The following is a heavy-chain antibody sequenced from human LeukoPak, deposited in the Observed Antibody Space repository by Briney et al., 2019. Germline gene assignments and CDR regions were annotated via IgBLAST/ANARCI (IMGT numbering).Heavy chain of an antibody. Sequence: ASVKVSCKASGGTFSSYAISWVRQAPGQGLEWMGGIIPIFGTANYAQKFQGRVTITADESTSTAYMELSSLRSEDTAVYYCARGELRFLEWSPAAHPFDYWGQGTLVTVSS. D-gene: IGHD3-3*01. V-gene: IGHV1-69*13. CDR1: GGTFSSYA. CDR2: IIPIFGTA. J-gene: IGHJ4*02. CDR3: ARGELRFLEWSPAAHPFDY.